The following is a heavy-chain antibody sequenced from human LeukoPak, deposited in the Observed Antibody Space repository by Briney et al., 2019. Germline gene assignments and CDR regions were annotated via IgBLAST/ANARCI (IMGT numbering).Heavy chain of an antibody. J-gene: IGHJ4*02. CDR3: ARAGNTAMVTFDY. CDR1: GYTFTGYY. CDR2: INPNSGGT. V-gene: IGHV1-2*02. D-gene: IGHD5-18*01. Sequence: ASVKVSCKASGYTFTGYYMHWVRQAPGQGLEWMGWINPNSGGTNYAQKFQGRVTMTRDTSISTAYMELSRLRSDDTAVYYCARAGNTAMVTFDYWGQGTLVTVSS.